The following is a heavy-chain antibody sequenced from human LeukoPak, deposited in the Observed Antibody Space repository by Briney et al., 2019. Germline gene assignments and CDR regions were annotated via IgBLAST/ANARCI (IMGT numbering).Heavy chain of an antibody. CDR2: ISSSSSYI. D-gene: IGHD3-16*02. CDR3: ARDRVYDYVWGSYPLDAFDI. CDR1: GFSFRSYV. J-gene: IGHJ3*02. Sequence: KTGGSLRLSCAASGFSFRSYVMNWVRQAPGKGLEWVSSISSSSSYIYYADSVKGRFTISRDNAKNSLFLQMNSLRAEDTAVYYCARDRVYDYVWGSYPLDAFDIWGQGTMVTVSS. V-gene: IGHV3-21*01.